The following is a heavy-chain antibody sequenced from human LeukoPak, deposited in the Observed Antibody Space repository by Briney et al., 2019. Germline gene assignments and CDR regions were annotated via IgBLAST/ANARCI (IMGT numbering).Heavy chain of an antibody. Sequence: PGGSLRLSRAASGFTFSSYAMSWVRQAPGKGLEWVSAISGSGGSTYYADSVKGRFTISRDNSKNTLYLQMNSLRAEDTAVYYCPQFMRSGYDIAVAGIIDYWGQGTLVTVSS. V-gene: IGHV3-23*01. CDR3: PQFMRSGYDIAVAGIIDY. D-gene: IGHD6-19*01. CDR2: ISGSGGST. CDR1: GFTFSSYA. J-gene: IGHJ4*02.